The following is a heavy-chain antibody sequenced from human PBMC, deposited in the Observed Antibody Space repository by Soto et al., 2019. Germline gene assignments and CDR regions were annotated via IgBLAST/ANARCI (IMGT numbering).Heavy chain of an antibody. D-gene: IGHD3-10*01. V-gene: IGHV3-30-3*01. CDR3: ARGPGGYYGMDV. CDR2: ISYDGSNK. J-gene: IGHJ6*02. Sequence: QVQLVESGGGVVQPGRSLRLSCAASAFTFSSYPMHWVRQAPGKGLEWVAVISYDGSNKYYADSEKGRFTISRDNSKNTLYLQMNSLRAEDTAVYYCARGPGGYYGMDVWGQGTTVTVSS. CDR1: AFTFSSYP.